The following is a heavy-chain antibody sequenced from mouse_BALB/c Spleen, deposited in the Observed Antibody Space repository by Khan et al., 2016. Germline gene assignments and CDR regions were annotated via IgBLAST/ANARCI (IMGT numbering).Heavy chain of an antibody. CDR3: TTKVDYFDY. CDR2: ISSGGSS. Sequence: EVELVESGGGLVKPGGSLKLSCAASGFTFSSYAMSWVRQTPEKRLEWVASISSGGSSFYPDILKDRFTISRDNARNILSLQMRSLRSEDTAMDYCTTKVDYFDYWGQGTTLTVSS. CDR1: GFTFSSYA. J-gene: IGHJ2*01. V-gene: IGHV5-6-5*01.